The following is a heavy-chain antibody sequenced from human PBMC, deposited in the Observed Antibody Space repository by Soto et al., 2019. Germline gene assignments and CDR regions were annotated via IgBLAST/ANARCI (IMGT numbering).Heavy chain of an antibody. CDR3: GRGRSGQIVVFY. J-gene: IGHJ4*02. Sequence: SVKVSCKASGYTFSGHYIHWVRQAPEQGPEWMGEIGPESGATRYAQKFQGRVTMTRDMSITTVYMELNNLSPDDTAVYYCGRGRSGQIVVFYWGQGTPVTVS. V-gene: IGHV1-2*02. CDR2: IGPESGAT. D-gene: IGHD5-12*01. CDR1: GYTFSGHY.